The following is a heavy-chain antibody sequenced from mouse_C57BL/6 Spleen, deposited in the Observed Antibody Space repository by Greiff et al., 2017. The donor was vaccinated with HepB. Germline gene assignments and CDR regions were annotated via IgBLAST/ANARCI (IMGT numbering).Heavy chain of an antibody. CDR1: GYSFTDYN. D-gene: IGHD1-1*01. CDR2: INPNYGTT. Sequence: EVQLQQSGPELVKPGASVKISCKASGYSFTDYNMNWVKQSNGKSLEWIGVINPNYGTTSYNLKFKGKATLTVAQSSSTAYMQHNSLTSEASAVYYCARTPSITTIVSFYAMDYWGQGTSVTVSS. V-gene: IGHV1-39*01. CDR3: ARTPSITTIVSFYAMDY. J-gene: IGHJ4*01.